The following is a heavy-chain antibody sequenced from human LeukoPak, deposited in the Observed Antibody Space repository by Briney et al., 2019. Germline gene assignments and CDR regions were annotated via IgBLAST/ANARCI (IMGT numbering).Heavy chain of an antibody. V-gene: IGHV3-23*01. D-gene: IGHD6-13*01. Sequence: GGSLRLSCAASGFXLSSCAISWVRQAPGKGLEWVSPVNSVGTTYYADSVKGRFTISRNNSKNTLFLQMNSLRAEDTAVYYCARALPSSYYYFDYWGQGTLVTVSS. CDR3: ARALPSSYYYFDY. CDR2: VNSVGTT. CDR1: GFXLSSCA. J-gene: IGHJ4*02.